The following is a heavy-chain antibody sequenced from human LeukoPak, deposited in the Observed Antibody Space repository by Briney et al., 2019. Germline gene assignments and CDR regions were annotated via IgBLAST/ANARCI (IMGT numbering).Heavy chain of an antibody. CDR3: ARGGGDRDGYNTDWFDP. D-gene: IGHD5-24*01. Sequence: ASVKVSCKASGYTFTSYGISWVRQAPGQGLEWMGWISANDGNTDYPQKLQGRVTMTTDTSTSTVYMELSSLRSEDTAVYYCARGGGDRDGYNTDWFDPWGQGTLVTVSS. V-gene: IGHV1-18*01. CDR2: ISANDGNT. CDR1: GYTFTSYG. J-gene: IGHJ5*02.